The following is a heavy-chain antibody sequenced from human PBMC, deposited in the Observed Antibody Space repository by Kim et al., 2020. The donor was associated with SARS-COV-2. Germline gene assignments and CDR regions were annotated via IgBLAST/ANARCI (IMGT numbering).Heavy chain of an antibody. CDR3: TIEGHNSPGHY. D-gene: IGHD2-21*01. CDR1: GIGFTNAW. V-gene: IGHV3-15*01. CDR2: TLSEGDGGTI. J-gene: IGHJ4*02. Sequence: GGSLRLSCVVSGIGFTNAWMSWVRQAPGKGLEWLGRTLSEGDGGTIDYAAPVKDRFTISRDDSRNTLHLQMDSLKTEDTAFYYCTIEGHNSPGHYWCQGT.